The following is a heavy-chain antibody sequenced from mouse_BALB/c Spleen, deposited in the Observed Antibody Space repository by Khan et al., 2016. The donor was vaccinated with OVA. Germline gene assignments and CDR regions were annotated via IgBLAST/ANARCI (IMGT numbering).Heavy chain of an antibody. Sequence: QVQLKESGPELVKPGASVKMSCKASGYTFTDYVMNWVKQRNGQGLEWIGQIYPGSDSTYYNETFKGKAPLTADRSSSPAYMQLSTLTAEDSAVYFCARAGWDVFAYWGQGTLVTVSA. CDR3: ARAGWDVFAY. CDR2: IYPGSDST. V-gene: IGHV1-77*01. J-gene: IGHJ3*01. D-gene: IGHD4-1*01. CDR1: GYTFTDYV.